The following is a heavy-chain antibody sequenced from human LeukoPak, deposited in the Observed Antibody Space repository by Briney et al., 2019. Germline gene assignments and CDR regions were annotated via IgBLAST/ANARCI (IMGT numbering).Heavy chain of an antibody. CDR2: IKQDESEK. CDR1: GFTFSSYW. D-gene: IGHD3-10*01. J-gene: IGHJ3*02. CDR3: ARDRVLLWFGELFHAFDI. Sequence: GGSLRLSCAASGFTFSSYWMSWVRQAPGKGLEWVANIKQDESEKYYVDSVKGRFTISRDNAKNSLYLQMNSLRAEDTAVYYCARDRVLLWFGELFHAFDIWGQGTMVTVSS. V-gene: IGHV3-7*01.